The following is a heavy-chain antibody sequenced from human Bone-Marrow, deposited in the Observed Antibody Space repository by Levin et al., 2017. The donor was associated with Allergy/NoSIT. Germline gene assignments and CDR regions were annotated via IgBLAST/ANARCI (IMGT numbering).Heavy chain of an antibody. D-gene: IGHD5-24*01. V-gene: IGHV4-31*03. Sequence: SETLSLTCSPSGGSISTGGFHWSWVRQRPGMGLESIGYIYYSGNTYYNPSLHSRLSISIDTSKTQFSLRLTSVTAADTAVYYCAREDGYVFDYWGQGTLVTVSS. J-gene: IGHJ4*02. CDR1: GGSISTGGFH. CDR3: AREDGYVFDY. CDR2: IYYSGNT.